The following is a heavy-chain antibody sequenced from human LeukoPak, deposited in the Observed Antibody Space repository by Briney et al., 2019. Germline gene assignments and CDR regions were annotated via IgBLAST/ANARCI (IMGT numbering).Heavy chain of an antibody. CDR1: GFTFSSYS. D-gene: IGHD2-21*01. CDR2: ISSSSSTI. Sequence: PGGSLRLSCAASGFTFSSYSMNWVRQAPGKGLEWVSYISSSSSTIYYADSVKGRFTISRDNAKNSLYLQMNSLRAEDKAVYYCARARETLRYSEFDYWGQGTLVTVSS. V-gene: IGHV3-48*04. J-gene: IGHJ4*02. CDR3: ARARETLRYSEFDY.